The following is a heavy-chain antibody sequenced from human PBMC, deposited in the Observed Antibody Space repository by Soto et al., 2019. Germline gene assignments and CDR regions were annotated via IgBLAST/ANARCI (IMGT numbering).Heavy chain of an antibody. V-gene: IGHV3-23*01. CDR3: AKHQSMTSFGVVSDI. J-gene: IGHJ3*02. D-gene: IGHD3-3*01. CDR1: GFPFSSYA. CDR2: ISGSGGRT. Sequence: GGSLRLSCAASGFPFSSYAMSWFRQAPGKGLEWVSAISGSGGRTDYADSVKGRFPISRDKSKNTLYLQMNSLRAEDTAVYYCAKHQSMTSFGVVSDIWGQGTIVTVSS.